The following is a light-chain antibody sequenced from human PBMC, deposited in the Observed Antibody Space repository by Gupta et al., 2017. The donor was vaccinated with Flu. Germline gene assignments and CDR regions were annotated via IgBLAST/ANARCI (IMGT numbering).Light chain of an antibody. CDR1: SSNIGAGYD. CDR3: QSYDSSLSGFYV. Sequence: QSVLTQPPSVSGAPGQRVTISCTGSSSNIGAGYDVHWYQQLPGTAPKLLIYGNSNRHSGGPDRFSGSKSGTSASLAITGLQAEEEADYYCQSYDSSLSGFYVFGTGTKVTVL. V-gene: IGLV1-40*01. CDR2: GNS. J-gene: IGLJ1*01.